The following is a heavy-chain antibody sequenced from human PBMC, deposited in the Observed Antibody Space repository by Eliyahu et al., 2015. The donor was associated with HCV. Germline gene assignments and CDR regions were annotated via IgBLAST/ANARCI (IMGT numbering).Heavy chain of an antibody. CDR3: AKDWGRYSYGYNYFDY. V-gene: IGHV3-23*01. CDR1: GFTFSSYA. J-gene: IGHJ4*02. Sequence: EVQLLESGGGLVQPGGSLRLSCAASGFTFSSYAMXWVRQAPGKGLEWVSAISGSGGSTYYADSVKGRFTISRDNSKNTLYLQMNSLRAEDTAVYYCAKDWGRYSYGYNYFDYWGQGTLVTVSS. CDR2: ISGSGGST. D-gene: IGHD5-18*01.